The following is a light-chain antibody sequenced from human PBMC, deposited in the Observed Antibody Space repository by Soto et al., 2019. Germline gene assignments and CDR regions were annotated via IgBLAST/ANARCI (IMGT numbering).Light chain of an antibody. V-gene: IGKV1-5*01. CDR3: QQYYSPMYT. Sequence: DIPMTQSPSTLSASRGDRVTITCRASQSISSWLAWYQQKPGKAPKLLIYDASGLESGVPSRFSGSGSGTEFTLTINSLQPDDFATYYCQQYYSPMYTFGQGTKLEIK. CDR1: QSISSW. CDR2: DAS. J-gene: IGKJ2*01.